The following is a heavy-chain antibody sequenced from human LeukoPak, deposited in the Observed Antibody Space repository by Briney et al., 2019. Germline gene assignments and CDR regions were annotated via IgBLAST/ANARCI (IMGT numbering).Heavy chain of an antibody. J-gene: IGHJ3*02. D-gene: IGHD2-21*01. V-gene: IGHV3-30*03. CDR1: GFNFTTYG. CDR3: ARVPSSGGENAFDI. Sequence: GGSLRLSCAASGFNFTTYGTHWVRRAPGRGLEWVAVISNDGTNTYYGDSVKGRFTISRDASKNTLYLQMNSLRAEDTAVYYCARVPSSGGENAFDIWGQGTMVTVSS. CDR2: ISNDGTNT.